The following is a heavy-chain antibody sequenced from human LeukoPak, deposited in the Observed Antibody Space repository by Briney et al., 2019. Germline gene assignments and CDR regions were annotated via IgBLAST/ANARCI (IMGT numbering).Heavy chain of an antibody. V-gene: IGHV4-34*01. CDR2: INHSGST. CDR1: GGSFSGYY. J-gene: IGHJ6*03. D-gene: IGHD3-22*01. CDR3: ARAVPGDSSGYYYYYYYYMDV. Sequence: PSETLSLTCAVYGGSFSGYYWSWIRQPPGKGLEWIGEINHSGSTNYNPSLKGRVTISVDTSKNQFSLKLSSVTAADTAVYYCARAVPGDSSGYYYYYYYYMDVWGKGTTVTVSS.